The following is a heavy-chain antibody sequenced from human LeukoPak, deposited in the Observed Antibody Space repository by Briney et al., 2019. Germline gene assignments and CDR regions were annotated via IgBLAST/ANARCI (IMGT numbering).Heavy chain of an antibody. Sequence: PSETLSLTCTVSGGSISSYYWSWIRQPPGKGLEWIGYIYYSGSTNYNPSLKSRVTISVDTSKNQFSLKLSSVTAADTAVYYCARSYSSGWGKWVYFDYWGQGTLVTVSS. V-gene: IGHV4-59*08. J-gene: IGHJ4*02. CDR2: IYYSGST. CDR1: GGSISSYY. D-gene: IGHD6-19*01. CDR3: ARSYSSGWGKWVYFDY.